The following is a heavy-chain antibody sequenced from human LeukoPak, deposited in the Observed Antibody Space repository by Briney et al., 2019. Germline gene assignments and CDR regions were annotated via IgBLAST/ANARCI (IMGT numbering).Heavy chain of an antibody. V-gene: IGHV4-61*02. J-gene: IGHJ3*02. CDR1: GASFTSGPYY. CDR3: ARAMLDDIPGAFDI. Sequence: SETLSLTCTVSGASFTSGPYYWTWMRQPAGKGLEWIGRIYTSGSTDYNPSLKSRVTMSVDTSKNQFSLKLSSVTAADTAVYYCARAMLDDIPGAFDIWGQGTMVTVSS. D-gene: IGHD3-9*01. CDR2: IYTSGST.